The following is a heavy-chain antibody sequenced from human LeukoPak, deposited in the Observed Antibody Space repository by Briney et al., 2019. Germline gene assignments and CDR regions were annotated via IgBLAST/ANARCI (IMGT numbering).Heavy chain of an antibody. V-gene: IGHV3-53*01. CDR1: GFTVSSDS. Sequence: PGGSLRLSCTVSGFTVSSDSMSWVRQAPGKGLEWVSFIYSGGSTHYSDSVKGRFTISRDNSENSLYLQMDSLTAEDTAVYYCTRKGSQWDFLVDYWGQGTRVAVSP. D-gene: IGHD2/OR15-2a*01. CDR3: TRKGSQWDFLVDY. J-gene: IGHJ4*02. CDR2: IYSGGST.